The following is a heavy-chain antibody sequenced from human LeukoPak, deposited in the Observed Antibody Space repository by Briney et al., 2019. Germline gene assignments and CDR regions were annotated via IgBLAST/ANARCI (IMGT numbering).Heavy chain of an antibody. D-gene: IGHD2-2*01. V-gene: IGHV3-48*03. CDR1: GFTFNSFE. CDR2: ISSSGSTI. CDR3: ARDRTQYVPAAMSYYYYGMDV. J-gene: IGHJ6*02. Sequence: GGSLRLSCAASGFTFNSFEMNWVRQVPGKGLEWVSYISSSGSTIYYADSVKGRFTISRDNAKNSLYLQMNSLTAEDTAVYYCARDRTQYVPAAMSYYYYGMDVWGQGTTVTVSS.